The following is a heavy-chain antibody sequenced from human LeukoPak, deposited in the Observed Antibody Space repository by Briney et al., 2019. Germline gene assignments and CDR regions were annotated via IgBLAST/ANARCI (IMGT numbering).Heavy chain of an antibody. J-gene: IGHJ5*02. CDR3: ARHPTGYYYWFDP. D-gene: IGHD3-22*01. CDR2: IYYSGST. V-gene: IGHV4-39*01. Sequence: PSETLSLTCTVSGGSISSSSYYWGWIRQPPGKGLEWIGSIYYSGSTYYNPSLKSRVTISVDTPKNPFSLKLSSVTAADTAVHYCARHPTGYYYWFDPWGQGTLVTVSS. CDR1: GGSISSSSYY.